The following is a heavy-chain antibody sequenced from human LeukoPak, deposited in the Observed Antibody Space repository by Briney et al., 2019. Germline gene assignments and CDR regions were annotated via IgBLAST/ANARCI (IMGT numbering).Heavy chain of an antibody. CDR1: GFTFSSYA. D-gene: IGHD3-22*01. V-gene: IGHV3-23*01. CDR3: ARDPEDSSGYCFDY. Sequence: GGSLRLSCAASGFTFSSYAMSWVRQAPGKGLEWVSAFSGSGGSTYYADSVKGRFTISRDNSKNTLYLQMNSLRAEDTAVYYCARDPEDSSGYCFDYWGQGTLVTVSS. CDR2: FSGSGGST. J-gene: IGHJ4*02.